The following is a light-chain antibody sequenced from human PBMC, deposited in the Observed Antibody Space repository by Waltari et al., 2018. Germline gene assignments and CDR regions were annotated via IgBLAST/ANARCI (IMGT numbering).Light chain of an antibody. Sequence: QSALTQPASMYGSPGQSITISCTGTSLDVGGYNSVSWYQQHPGKAPKVMIYDVSNRPSVVSNRFSGSKSGNTASLTISGLQAEDEADYYCSSYTTSSTRVFGTGTKVTVL. CDR1: SLDVGGYNS. CDR3: SSYTTSSTRV. CDR2: DVS. V-gene: IGLV2-14*01. J-gene: IGLJ1*01.